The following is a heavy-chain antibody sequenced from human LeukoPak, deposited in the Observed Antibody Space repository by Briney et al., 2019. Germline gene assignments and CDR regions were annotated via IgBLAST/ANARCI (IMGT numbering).Heavy chain of an antibody. V-gene: IGHV2-70*01. Sequence: SGPALVHPTPTLTLTFTFSGFSLATSAMCGSWIRQPPGKALEWLALIDWDDDKFSITSLKTRLTISKDTSKNQVVLTMTNMDPVDTATYYCARTRFGDQGSRIDFWGQGTLVTVSA. CDR3: ARTRFGDQGSRIDF. D-gene: IGHD3-10*01. CDR1: GFSLATSAMC. J-gene: IGHJ4*02. CDR2: IDWDDDK.